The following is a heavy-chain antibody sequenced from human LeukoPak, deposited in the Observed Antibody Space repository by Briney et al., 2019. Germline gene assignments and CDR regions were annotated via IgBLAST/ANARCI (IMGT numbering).Heavy chain of an antibody. CDR2: ISAYNGNT. Sequence: GASVKVSCKASGYTFTSYGISWVRQAPGHGLEWMGWISAYNGNTNYARKLQGRVTMTTDTSTSTAYMELRSLRSDDTAVYYCARATLRYSYRAAFDIWGQGTMVTVSS. V-gene: IGHV1-18*01. J-gene: IGHJ3*02. CDR1: GYTFTSYG. CDR3: ARATLRYSYRAAFDI. D-gene: IGHD3-16*02.